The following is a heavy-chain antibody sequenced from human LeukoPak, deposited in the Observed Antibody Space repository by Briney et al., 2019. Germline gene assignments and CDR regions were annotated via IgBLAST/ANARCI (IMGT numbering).Heavy chain of an antibody. J-gene: IGHJ6*03. CDR2: INDNGADT. CDR3: AKGLRTGVGPYMGYHYYMDV. Sequence: GGSLILSCAASGFTFNSYAMSWVRQAPGKGLKGVSTINDNGADTYYADSVKGRFTISRDNSYNTVSLQMNSLRDEDTGVYYCAKGLRTGVGPYMGYHYYMDVWGKGATVTVSS. D-gene: IGHD3-16*01. CDR1: GFTFNSYA. V-gene: IGHV3-23*01.